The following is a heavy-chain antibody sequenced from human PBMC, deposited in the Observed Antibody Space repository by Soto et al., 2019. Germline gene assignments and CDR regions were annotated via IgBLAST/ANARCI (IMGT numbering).Heavy chain of an antibody. V-gene: IGHV1-2*02. CDR2: INPNSGGT. CDR3: ARDNYDSSGHTRPLDY. J-gene: IGHJ4*02. CDR1: GYTFTGYY. Sequence: VASVKVSCKASGYTFTGYYMHWVRQAPGQGLEWMGWINPNSGGTNYAQKFQGRVTMTRDTSISTAYMELSRLRSDDTAVYYCARDNYDSSGHTRPLDYWGQGTLVTVSS. D-gene: IGHD3-22*01.